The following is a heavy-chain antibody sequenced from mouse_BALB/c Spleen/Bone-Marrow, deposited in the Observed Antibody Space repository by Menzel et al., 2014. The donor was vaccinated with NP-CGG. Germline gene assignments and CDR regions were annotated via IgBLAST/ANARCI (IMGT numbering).Heavy chain of an antibody. CDR3: TRLLYGSSDYDMDN. V-gene: IGHV1S81*02. Sequence: QVQLQQSGAELVKPGASVKLSCKASGYTFTSYWMHWVKLRPGQGFEWIGEINPNNGGSNYNETFKRKATLTVDKSSSTAYVQLSSLTSEDSAVYYCTRLLYGSSDYDMDNWGQGTSVTVSS. CDR2: INPNNGGS. D-gene: IGHD1-1*01. CDR1: GYTFTSYW. J-gene: IGHJ4*01.